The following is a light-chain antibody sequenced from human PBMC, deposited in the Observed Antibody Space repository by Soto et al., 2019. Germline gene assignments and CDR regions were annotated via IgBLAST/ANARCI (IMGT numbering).Light chain of an antibody. CDR1: QSFSSY. V-gene: IGKV3-11*01. Sequence: EIVLTQSPATLSLSPGERATLSCRASQSFSSYLAWYQQKPGQAPRLLIYDASKRATGIPARFSGRGSGTAFTLTISSLEPEDFAVYFCQQRSNWPPVITFGQGTRLEMK. CDR3: QQRSNWPPVIT. J-gene: IGKJ5*01. CDR2: DAS.